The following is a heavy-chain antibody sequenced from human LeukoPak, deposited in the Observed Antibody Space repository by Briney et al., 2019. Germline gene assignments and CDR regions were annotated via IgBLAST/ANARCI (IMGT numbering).Heavy chain of an antibody. Sequence: ASVKVSCKASGYTFTNYGISWVREAPGQGLEWMGWISCHNGNTNYVQKLQDRVTMTTDTSTTTAYMELKSLRSDDTAVYYCARTPFLYCSGGICYSDYWGQGTLVTVSS. V-gene: IGHV1-18*01. J-gene: IGHJ4*02. CDR3: ARTPFLYCSGGICYSDY. CDR1: GYTFTNYG. CDR2: ISCHNGNT. D-gene: IGHD2-15*01.